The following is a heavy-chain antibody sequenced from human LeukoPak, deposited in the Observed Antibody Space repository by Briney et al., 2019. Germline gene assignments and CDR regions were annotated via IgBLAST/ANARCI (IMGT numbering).Heavy chain of an antibody. CDR3: ARSYCSSTSCRPHFDY. CDR1: GFTFSSYS. D-gene: IGHD2-2*01. CDR2: ISSSSSTI. J-gene: IGHJ4*02. V-gene: IGHV3-48*01. Sequence: PGGSLRLSCAASGFTFSSYSMNWVRQAPGKGLEWVSYISSSSSTIYYADSVKGRFTISRDNVKNSLYLQMTSLRAEDTAVYYCARSYCSSTSCRPHFDYWGQGTLVTVSS.